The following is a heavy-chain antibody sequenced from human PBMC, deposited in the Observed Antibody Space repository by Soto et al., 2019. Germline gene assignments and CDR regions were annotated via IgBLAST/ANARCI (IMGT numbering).Heavy chain of an antibody. Sequence: EVQLLESGGGLVQPGGSLRLSCAASGFTFSTYAMSWVRQAPGKGLEWVSAIRGSGDTTYYADSVKGRFTISRDNSKNTLYLQMNSLRAEDTAVYYCATHPADIVVVVWGQGTLVTVSS. V-gene: IGHV3-23*01. D-gene: IGHD2-15*01. J-gene: IGHJ4*02. CDR2: IRGSGDTT. CDR1: GFTFSTYA. CDR3: ATHPADIVVVV.